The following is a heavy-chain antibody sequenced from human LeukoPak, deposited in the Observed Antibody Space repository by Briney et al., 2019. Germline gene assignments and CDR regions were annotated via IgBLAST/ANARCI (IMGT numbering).Heavy chain of an antibody. CDR1: ENTFTGNY. J-gene: IGHJ4*02. Sequence: ASVKVSCKASENTFTGNYIHWVRQAPGEGLEGMGWLNPNSGGTNYAQNFQGRVTMTRDTSISTAYMELSRLRSDDTALYYCATSSPIAAIPLDYWGQGTLVTVSS. D-gene: IGHD6-6*01. CDR2: LNPNSGGT. V-gene: IGHV1-2*02. CDR3: ATSSPIAAIPLDY.